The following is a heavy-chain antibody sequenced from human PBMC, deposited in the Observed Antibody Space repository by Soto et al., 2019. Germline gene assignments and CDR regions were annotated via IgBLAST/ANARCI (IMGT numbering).Heavy chain of an antibody. CDR1: GFSFNDYA. CDR3: SRGTYYPQSSGLHADY. Sequence: GGSLRLSCATSGFSFNDYAMYWVRQAPGQGLEWVAIISSDGHHQFYLDNLRGRFTVSRDNSKNTLYLQMNSLRPEDTAVYYCSRGTYYPQSSGLHADYWGPGTVVTVSS. J-gene: IGHJ4*02. D-gene: IGHD3-22*01. V-gene: IGHV3-30*03. CDR2: ISSDGHHQ.